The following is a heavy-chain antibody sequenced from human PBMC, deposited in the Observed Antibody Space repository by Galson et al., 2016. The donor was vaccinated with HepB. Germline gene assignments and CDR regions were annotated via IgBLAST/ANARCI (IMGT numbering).Heavy chain of an antibody. D-gene: IGHD1-26*01. CDR1: GGSINSYY. CDR3: ARMWEPEGYFDY. CDR2: IYYSGST. J-gene: IGHJ4*02. V-gene: IGHV4-59*01. Sequence: SETLSLTCIVSGGSINSYYWSWIRQPPGKGLEWIGYIYYSGSTNYNPSLESRVTISIDTSKTHFSLKLTSVTAADTAVYYCARMWEPEGYFDYWGQGIRVTVSS.